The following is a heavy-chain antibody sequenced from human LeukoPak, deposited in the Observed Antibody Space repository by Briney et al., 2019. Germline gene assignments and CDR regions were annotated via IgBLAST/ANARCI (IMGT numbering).Heavy chain of an antibody. CDR1: GGTFSSYA. V-gene: IGHV1-69*13. J-gene: IGHJ4*02. CDR3: ATSSYDSSGYYFYDY. CDR2: IIPIFGTA. D-gene: IGHD3-22*01. Sequence: SVKASCKASGGTFSSYAISWVRQAPGQGLEWMGGIIPIFGTANYAQKFQGRVTITADESTSTAYMELSSLRSEDTAVYYCATSSYDSSGYYFYDYWGQGTLVTVSS.